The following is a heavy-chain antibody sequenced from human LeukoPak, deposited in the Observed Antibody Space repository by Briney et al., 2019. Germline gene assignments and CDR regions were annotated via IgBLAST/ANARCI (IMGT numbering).Heavy chain of an antibody. V-gene: IGHV3-30*02. CDR2: IRYDGSNK. Sequence: PGGSLRLSCAASGFTFSSYGMHWVRQAPGKGLEWVAFIRYDGSNKYYADSVKGRFTISRDNSKNTLYLQMNSLRAEDTAVYYCARVPFRGSYRAAAAPGYWGQGTLVTVSS. D-gene: IGHD6-25*01. J-gene: IGHJ4*02. CDR1: GFTFSSYG. CDR3: ARVPFRGSYRAAAAPGY.